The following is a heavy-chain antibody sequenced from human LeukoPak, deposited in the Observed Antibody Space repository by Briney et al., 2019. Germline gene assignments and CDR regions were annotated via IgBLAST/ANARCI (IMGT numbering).Heavy chain of an antibody. V-gene: IGHV4-38-2*02. CDR1: GYFISSGHF. J-gene: IGHJ4*02. CDR2: FHHGGST. D-gene: IGHD3-16*01. Sequence: SETLSLTCNVSGYFISSGHFWGWIRQSPAKGLEWIGSFHHGGSTYYNPSLGSRVAISVDTSKNQFFLSLKSVTATDTAVYYCARNWGYWGRGTLVTVSS. CDR3: ARNWGY.